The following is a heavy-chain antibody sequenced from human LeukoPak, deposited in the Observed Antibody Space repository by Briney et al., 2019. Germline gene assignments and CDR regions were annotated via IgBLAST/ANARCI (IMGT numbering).Heavy chain of an antibody. V-gene: IGHV3-48*01. Sequence: GGSLRLSCAASGFTFSSYSMNWVRQAPGKGLEWVSYISSSSSTIYYADSVKGRFTISRDNAKNSLYLQMNSLGAEDTAVYYCAREALVRMGAFDIWGQGTMVTVSS. CDR3: AREALVRMGAFDI. CDR1: GFTFSSYS. J-gene: IGHJ3*02. D-gene: IGHD2-21*01. CDR2: ISSSSSTI.